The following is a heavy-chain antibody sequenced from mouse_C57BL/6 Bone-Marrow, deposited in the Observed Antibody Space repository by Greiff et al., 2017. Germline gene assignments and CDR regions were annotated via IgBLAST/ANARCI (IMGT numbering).Heavy chain of an antibody. D-gene: IGHD1-1*01. Sequence: EVKLVESGPELVKPGASVKISCKASGYSFTDYNMNWVKQSNGKSLEWIGVINPNYGTTSYNQKFKGKATLTVDQSSSTAYMQLNSLTSEDSAVYYCARSHYGSSYGGFDYWGQGTTLTVSS. CDR3: ARSHYGSSYGGFDY. J-gene: IGHJ2*01. CDR2: INPNYGTT. V-gene: IGHV1-39*01. CDR1: GYSFTDYN.